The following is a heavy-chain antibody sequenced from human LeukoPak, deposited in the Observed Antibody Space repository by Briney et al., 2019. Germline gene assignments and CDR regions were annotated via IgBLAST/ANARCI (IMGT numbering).Heavy chain of an antibody. V-gene: IGHV3-33*01. D-gene: IGHD1-26*01. Sequence: PGGSLRLSCAASGFTFSSYGMHWVRQTRAKGLEWVAIIWSDGSNKYYADSVKGRFTISRDNSKNTLYLQMNSLRAEDTAVYYCARGSGSFSGGFDYWGQGTLVTVSS. CDR3: ARGSGSFSGGFDY. CDR1: GFTFSSYG. CDR2: IWSDGSNK. J-gene: IGHJ4*02.